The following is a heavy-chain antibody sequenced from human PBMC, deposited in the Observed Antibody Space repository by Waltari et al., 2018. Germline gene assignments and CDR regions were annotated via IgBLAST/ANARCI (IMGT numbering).Heavy chain of an antibody. V-gene: IGHV3-74*01. J-gene: IGHJ4*02. CDR1: GFSFSGYW. CDR3: ARSDWLEY. Sequence: VQLVESGGGLVPLGGSLSLSCEASGFSFSGYWMHWVRQAPGKGLVWVSRTKSDGSQATYADSMKGRFTISGDNAKSTLYLQMNSLRAEDTAVYYCARSDWLEYWGQGTLVTVSS. CDR2: TKSDGSQA. D-gene: IGHD3-9*01.